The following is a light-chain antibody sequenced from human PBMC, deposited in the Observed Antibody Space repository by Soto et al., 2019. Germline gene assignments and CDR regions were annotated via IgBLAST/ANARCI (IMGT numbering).Light chain of an antibody. V-gene: IGKV3-15*01. CDR2: RAS. Sequence: IVMPQSPARLCLSPGERATLSCRASQGVNSNLAWYQQKPGQSPRLLIYRASTRATGIPARFSGSGSGTEFTLTIGSLQSDDFAIYYCQQYEKLSVMFGPGTKVDI. CDR1: QGVNSN. J-gene: IGKJ1*01. CDR3: QQYEKLSVM.